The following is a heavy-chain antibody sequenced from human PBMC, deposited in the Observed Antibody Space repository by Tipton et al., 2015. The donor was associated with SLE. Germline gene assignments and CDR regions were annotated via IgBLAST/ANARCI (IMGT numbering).Heavy chain of an antibody. Sequence: TLSLTCAVYGGSFSGHYWHWIRQAPGKGLEWIGEINLSGRANYNPSLKSRVTMSTDASKNQFSLRLSSVSAADTAVYYCAGGTPGDWDDWGQGTLVTVSS. CDR2: INLSGRA. V-gene: IGHV4-34*01. J-gene: IGHJ4*02. CDR1: GGSFSGHY. D-gene: IGHD3/OR15-3a*01. CDR3: AGGTPGDWDD.